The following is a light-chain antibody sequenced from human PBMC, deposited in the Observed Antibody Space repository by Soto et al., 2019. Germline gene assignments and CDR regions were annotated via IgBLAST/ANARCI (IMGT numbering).Light chain of an antibody. CDR1: QSITTW. CDR3: HYCYISPWT. J-gene: IGKJ1*01. V-gene: IGKV1-5*01. Sequence: IQMTQSPSTVSASVGDSVTITCRASQSITTWLAWYQQRPGKAPKLLIYDVSSLQSGVPSRFSGSGSGTEFTLTSCGVQRDGKASNCLHYCYISPWTFGPGTKVDIK. CDR2: DVS.